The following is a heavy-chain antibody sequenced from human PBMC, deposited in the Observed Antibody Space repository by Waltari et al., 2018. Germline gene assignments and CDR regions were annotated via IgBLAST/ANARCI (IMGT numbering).Heavy chain of an antibody. CDR2: T. V-gene: IGHV4-4*07. D-gene: IGHD1-7*01. CDR3: ARESSWELRNYYYYYYMDV. J-gene: IGHJ6*03. Sequence: TNYNPSLKSRVTMSVDTSKTQFSLKLTSVTAADTAVYYCARESSWELRNYYYYYYMDVWGDGTTVTVSS.